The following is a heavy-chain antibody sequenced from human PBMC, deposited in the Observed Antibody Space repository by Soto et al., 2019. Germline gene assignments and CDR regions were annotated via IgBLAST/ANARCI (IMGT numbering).Heavy chain of an antibody. V-gene: IGHV4-34*01. CDR2: INHSGST. D-gene: IGHD2-8*02. J-gene: IGHJ4*02. Sequence: ETLSLTCAVYGGSFSGYYWSWIRQPPGKGLEWIGEINHSGSTNYNPSLKSRVTISVDTSKNQFSLKLSSVTAADTAVYYCVSGPPGRYWGQGTLVTVSS. CDR1: GGSFSGYY. CDR3: VSGPPGRY.